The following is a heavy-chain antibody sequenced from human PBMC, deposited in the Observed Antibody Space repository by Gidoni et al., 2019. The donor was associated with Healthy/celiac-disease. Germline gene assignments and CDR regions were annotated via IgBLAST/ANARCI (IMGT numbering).Heavy chain of an antibody. CDR1: GFTFRDYY. Sequence: QVQLVESGGGLVKPGGSLRLSCAASGFTFRDYYMSWIRQAQGKGLGWVSYISSSGSTIYYADSVKGRFTISRDNAKNSLYLQMNSLRAEDTAVYYCARDHPMVRGAPWGGMDVWGQGTTVTVSS. CDR3: ARDHPMVRGAPWGGMDV. J-gene: IGHJ6*02. D-gene: IGHD3-10*01. V-gene: IGHV3-11*01. CDR2: ISSSGSTI.